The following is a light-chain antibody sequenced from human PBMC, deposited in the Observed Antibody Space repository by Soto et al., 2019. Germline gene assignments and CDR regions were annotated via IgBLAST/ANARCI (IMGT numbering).Light chain of an antibody. Sequence: EIVLTQSPATLSLSPGERATLSCRASQSVSTYLAWYQQKPGQAPRLLIYDASHRATGIPARFSGSGSATDVTLTISSLETEDFAVYYCHQRSNWPLTFGGGTKVEIK. CDR1: QSVSTY. CDR2: DAS. J-gene: IGKJ4*01. CDR3: HQRSNWPLT. V-gene: IGKV3-11*01.